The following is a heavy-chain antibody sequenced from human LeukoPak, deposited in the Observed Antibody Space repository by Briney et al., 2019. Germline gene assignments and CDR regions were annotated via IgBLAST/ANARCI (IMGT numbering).Heavy chain of an antibody. CDR3: AKGNWGGEYIFNL. Sequence: GGSLRLSCAASGFTFSTYSMSWVRQAPGKGLEWVSGISGTGDSTSYADSVKGRFTISRDNSKNMVFLQMNNLRAEDTAVYYCAKGNWGGEYIFNLWGQGTLVTVSS. CDR1: GFTFSTYS. D-gene: IGHD7-27*01. CDR2: ISGTGDST. V-gene: IGHV3-23*01. J-gene: IGHJ4*02.